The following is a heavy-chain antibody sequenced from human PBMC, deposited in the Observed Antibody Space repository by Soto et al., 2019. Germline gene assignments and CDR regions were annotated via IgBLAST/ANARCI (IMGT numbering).Heavy chain of an antibody. V-gene: IGHV4-31*03. CDR1: GGSISSGGYY. Sequence: QVQLQESGPGLVKPSRTLSLTCTVSGGSISSGGYYWSWIRQHPGKGLEWIGYIYYSGSTYYNPSLKSRVTISVDTSKNQFSLKLSSVTAADTAVYYCASPETQSPWYFDLWGRGTLVTVSS. J-gene: IGHJ2*01. CDR3: ASPETQSPWYFDL. CDR2: IYYSGST.